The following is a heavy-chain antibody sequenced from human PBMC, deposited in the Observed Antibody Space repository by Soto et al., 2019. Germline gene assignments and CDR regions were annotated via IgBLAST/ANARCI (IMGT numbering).Heavy chain of an antibody. D-gene: IGHD3-3*02. CDR3: TASADDTFLDH. CDR1: GFTFSGSA. V-gene: IGHV3-73*01. CDR2: IRNKANNYAT. J-gene: IGHJ4*02. Sequence: HPGGSLRLSCSASGFTFSGSAMHWVRQASGKGLEWVGRIRNKANNYATAYAASVKGRFTISRDDSKNTAFLQMDSLKTEDTAVYYCTASADDTFLDHWAQGSLVTVSS.